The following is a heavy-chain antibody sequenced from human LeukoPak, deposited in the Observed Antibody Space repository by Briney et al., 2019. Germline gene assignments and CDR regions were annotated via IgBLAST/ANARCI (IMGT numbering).Heavy chain of an antibody. CDR3: AKLDDYSNYVPRDDAFDI. CDR1: GFTVSSNY. D-gene: IGHD4-11*01. Sequence: GGSLRLSCAASGFTVSSNYMSWVRQAPGKGLEWVSVIYSGGSTYYADSVKGRFTISRDNSKNTLYLQMNSLRAEDTAVYYCAKLDDYSNYVPRDDAFDIWGQGTMVTVSS. CDR2: IYSGGST. V-gene: IGHV3-66*04. J-gene: IGHJ3*02.